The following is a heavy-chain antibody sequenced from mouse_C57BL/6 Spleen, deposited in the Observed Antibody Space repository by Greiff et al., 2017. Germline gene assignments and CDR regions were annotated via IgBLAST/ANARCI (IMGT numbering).Heavy chain of an antibody. V-gene: IGHV1-52*01. CDR1: GYTFTSYW. Sequence: QVQLQQPGAELVRPGSSVKLSCKASGYTFTSYWMHWVKQRPIQGLEWIGNIDPSDSETHYNQKFKDKATLTVDKSSSTAYMQLSSLTSADSAVYYCARLYGNGDYWGQGTTPTVSS. CDR2: IDPSDSET. J-gene: IGHJ2*01. D-gene: IGHD2-1*01. CDR3: ARLYGNGDY.